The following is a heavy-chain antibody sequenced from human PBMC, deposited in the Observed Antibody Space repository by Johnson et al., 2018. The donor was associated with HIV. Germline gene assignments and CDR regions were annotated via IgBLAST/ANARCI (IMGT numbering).Heavy chain of an antibody. CDR1: GFTFSSYG. CDR3: ARVLGSGGSCYSDAVDI. D-gene: IGHD2-15*01. Sequence: QVQLVESGGGVVQPGRSLRLSCAASGFTFSSYGMHWVRQAPGKGLEWVAVISYDGSNKYYADSVKGRFTISRDNSKNTLYLQMNSLRAEDTAVYYCARVLGSGGSCYSDAVDIWGQGTMVTVSS. J-gene: IGHJ3*02. CDR2: ISYDGSNK. V-gene: IGHV3-30*03.